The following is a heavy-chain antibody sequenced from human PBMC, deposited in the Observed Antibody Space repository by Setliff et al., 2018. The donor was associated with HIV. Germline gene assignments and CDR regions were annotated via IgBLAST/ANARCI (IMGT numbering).Heavy chain of an antibody. CDR3: ARATQLRSGVVDPAAKYFYYYMDV. V-gene: IGHV3-33*01. Sequence: PGGSLRLSCTASGFTFNSYGMHWVRQAPGKGLEWVAVIWHDGSEKYYGNSVKGRFIVSRDNPKKTLYLQMSSLRAEDTAVYYCARATQLRSGVVDPAAKYFYYYMDVWGKGTTVTVSS. D-gene: IGHD2-2*01. J-gene: IGHJ6*03. CDR2: IWHDGSEK. CDR1: GFTFNSYG.